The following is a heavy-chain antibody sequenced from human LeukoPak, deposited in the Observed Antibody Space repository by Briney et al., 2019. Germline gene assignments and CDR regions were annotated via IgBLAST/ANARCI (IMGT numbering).Heavy chain of an antibody. D-gene: IGHD3-22*01. CDR1: GGPMRSSSYY. J-gene: IGHJ4*02. V-gene: IGHV4-39*01. CDR2: IYYTGST. CDR3: ASLPIVVVTGY. Sequence: SETLSLTCTVSGGPMRSSSYYWGWIRQAPGKGLEWIASIYYTGSTYYNPSLKSRVTISVDTSKNQFSLKLRSVTATDTAVYYCASLPIVVVTGYWGQGTLVTVSS.